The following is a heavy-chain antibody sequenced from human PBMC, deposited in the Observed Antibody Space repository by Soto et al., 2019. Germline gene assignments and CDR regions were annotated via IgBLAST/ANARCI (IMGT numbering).Heavy chain of an antibody. CDR3: ARREYYDFWSGYYYYYGMDV. CDR2: IIPIFGTA. Sequence: ASVKVSCKASGGTFSSYAISWVRQAPGQGLEWMGGIIPIFGTANYAQKFQGRVTITADESTSTAYMELSSLRSEDTAVYYCARREYYDFWSGYYYYYGMDVWGQGTTVTVSS. J-gene: IGHJ6*02. CDR1: GGTFSSYA. V-gene: IGHV1-69*13. D-gene: IGHD3-3*01.